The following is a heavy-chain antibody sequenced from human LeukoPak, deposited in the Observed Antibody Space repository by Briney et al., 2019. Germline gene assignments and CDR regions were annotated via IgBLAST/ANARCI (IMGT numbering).Heavy chain of an antibody. CDR3: ARGGVPAASWFDP. D-gene: IGHD2-2*01. Sequence: ASVKVSCKASGYSLTSYDINWVRQATGQGLEWMGWMNPNSGNTGYAQKFQGRVTMTRNTSISTAYMELSSLRSEDTAVYYCARGGVPAASWFDPWGQGTLVTVSS. J-gene: IGHJ5*02. CDR2: MNPNSGNT. V-gene: IGHV1-8*01. CDR1: GYSLTSYD.